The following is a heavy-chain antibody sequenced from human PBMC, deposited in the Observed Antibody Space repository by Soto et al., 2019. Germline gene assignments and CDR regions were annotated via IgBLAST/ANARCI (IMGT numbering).Heavy chain of an antibody. CDR2: IFYLGSS. CDR1: GDSIISSDFY. J-gene: IGHJ5*02. Sequence: PSETLSLTCTVSGDSIISSDFYWGWVRQPPGKGLEWIGSIFYLGSSYYNPSLKSRVTMSVDTSKNQFSLRQRSVTAADTALYFCARHSLALRKNNWFDPWGQGIMVTVSS. CDR3: ARHSLALRKNNWFDP. V-gene: IGHV4-39*01. D-gene: IGHD3-3*02.